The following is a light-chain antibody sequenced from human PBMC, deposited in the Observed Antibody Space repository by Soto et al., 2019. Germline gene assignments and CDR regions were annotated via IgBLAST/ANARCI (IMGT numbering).Light chain of an antibody. V-gene: IGLV2-23*02. J-gene: IGLJ1*01. CDR2: EVT. CDR3: CSFADFTYV. Sequence: QSALTQPASVSGSPGQSITISCTGTSSDIGSYDLVSWYQQHPGTAPKLIIYEVTKRPSGVSTRFSGSKSGNTASLTISGLQAVDEADYYCCSFADFTYVFGTGTTLTVL. CDR1: SSDIGSYDL.